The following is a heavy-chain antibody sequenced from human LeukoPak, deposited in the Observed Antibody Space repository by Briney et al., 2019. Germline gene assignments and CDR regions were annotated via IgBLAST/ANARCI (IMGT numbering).Heavy chain of an antibody. D-gene: IGHD3-22*01. CDR2: INPSGGST. V-gene: IGHV1-46*01. Sequence: EASVKVSCKASGYTFTSYYMHWVRQAPGQGLEWMGIINPSGGSTSYAQKFQGRVTMTRDTSTSTVYMELSSLRSEDTAVYYCARGHATNYYDSSGYLRYWGQGTLVTVSS. CDR3: ARGHATNYYDSSGYLRY. J-gene: IGHJ4*02. CDR1: GYTFTSYY.